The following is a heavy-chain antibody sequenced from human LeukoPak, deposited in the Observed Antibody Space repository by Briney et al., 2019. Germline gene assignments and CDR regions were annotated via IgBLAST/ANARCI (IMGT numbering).Heavy chain of an antibody. Sequence: GDSLKISCQGSGYRFTTYWIGLVRQMRGKVLEWMGIIYPGDSDTRYRPSLQGQVTISADKSISAAYLQWSSLKASDTAMYSCARHSPETYDSSGSISGGYFDYWGQGTLVTVSS. CDR3: ARHSPETYDSSGSISGGYFDY. CDR2: IYPGDSDT. CDR1: GYRFTTYW. J-gene: IGHJ4*02. D-gene: IGHD3-22*01. V-gene: IGHV5-51*01.